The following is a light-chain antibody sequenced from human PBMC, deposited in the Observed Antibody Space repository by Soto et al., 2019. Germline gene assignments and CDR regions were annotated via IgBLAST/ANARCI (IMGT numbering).Light chain of an antibody. CDR2: DAS. J-gene: IGKJ4*01. Sequence: IVMTQSLATLSVSPGERATLSCTASQSVINNLAWYQQKPGQAPSLLIYDASTRATGIPARFSGSGSGTEFTLTISSLQSQDLAVYYCHQYYKWPLTFGGGTKVDIK. CDR3: HQYYKWPLT. CDR1: QSVINN. V-gene: IGKV3-15*01.